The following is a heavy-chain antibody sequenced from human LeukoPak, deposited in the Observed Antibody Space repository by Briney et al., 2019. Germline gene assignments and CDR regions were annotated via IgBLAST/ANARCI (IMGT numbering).Heavy chain of an antibody. J-gene: IGHJ3*02. V-gene: IGHV1-18*01. CDR3: ARDQFTWAVVATHAFDI. D-gene: IGHD5-12*01. CDR1: GYTFTSYG. Sequence: LGASVKVSCKASGYTFTSYGISWVRQAPGQGLEWMGWISAYNGNTNYAQKLQGRVTMTTDTSTSTAYMELRSLRSDDTAVYYCARDQFTWAVVATHAFDIWGQGTMVTVSS. CDR2: ISAYNGNT.